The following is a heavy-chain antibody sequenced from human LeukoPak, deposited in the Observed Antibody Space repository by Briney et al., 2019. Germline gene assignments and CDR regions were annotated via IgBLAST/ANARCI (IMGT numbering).Heavy chain of an antibody. CDR1: GGSFSGYY. CDR3: ARRPTPIAARRVFWYFDL. J-gene: IGHJ2*01. D-gene: IGHD6-6*01. V-gene: IGHV4-34*01. CDR2: INHSGST. Sequence: SETPSLTCAVYGGSFSGYYWSWIRQPPGKGLEWIGEINHSGSTNYNPSLKSRVTISVDTSKNQFSLKLSSVTAADTAVYYCARRPTPIAARRVFWYFDLWGRGTLVTVSS.